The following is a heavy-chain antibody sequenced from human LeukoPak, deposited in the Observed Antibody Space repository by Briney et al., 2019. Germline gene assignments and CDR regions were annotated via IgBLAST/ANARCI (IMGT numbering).Heavy chain of an antibody. CDR3: ARTTAWARTKFDY. D-gene: IGHD1-14*01. J-gene: IGHJ4*02. CDR1: GYTFTGYG. V-gene: IGHV1-18*01. Sequence: ASVKVSCKASGYTFTGYGFTWVRQAPGQGLEWIGWISAYSDNANYAQNLQGRVTMTTDTSTSTAYMELRSLRSDDTAVYYCARTTAWARTKFDYWGQGTLVTVSS. CDR2: ISAYSDNA.